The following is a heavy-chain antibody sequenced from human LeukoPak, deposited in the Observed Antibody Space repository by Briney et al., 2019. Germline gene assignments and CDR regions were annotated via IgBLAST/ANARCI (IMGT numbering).Heavy chain of an antibody. J-gene: IGHJ5*02. CDR3: AAGFDIVLAPNWFDP. D-gene: IGHD2-2*01. CDR2: INAEYGNT. CDR1: VDTPTSVA. V-gene: IGHV1-3*03. Sequence: ASPKPSSKPSVDTPTSVAIHSGPDTPGQRREWWGWINAEYGNTKSPPVFQGRVTITRGTSASTAYMELSSLRSEDTGVYYCAAGFDIVLAPNWFDPWGQGTLVTVPS.